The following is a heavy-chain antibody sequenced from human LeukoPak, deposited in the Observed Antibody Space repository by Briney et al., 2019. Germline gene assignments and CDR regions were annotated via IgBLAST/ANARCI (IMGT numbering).Heavy chain of an antibody. CDR2: LYPGDSET. CDR1: GYSFSSYW. J-gene: IGHJ4*02. D-gene: IGHD6-19*01. Sequence: GESLKISCKGSGYSFSSYWIGWVRQMSGKVLEWMGILYPGDSETRYSPSFQGQVTISADKSISTAYLQWSSLKASDTATYYCARRGSSGWFFDYWGQGTLVTVSS. CDR3: ARRGSSGWFFDY. V-gene: IGHV5-51*01.